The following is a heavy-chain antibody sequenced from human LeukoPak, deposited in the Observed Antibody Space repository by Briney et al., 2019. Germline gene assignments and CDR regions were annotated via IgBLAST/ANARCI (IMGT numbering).Heavy chain of an antibody. CDR1: GGSISSGGYS. CDR2: IYYSGST. V-gene: IGHV4-30-4*07. D-gene: IGHD5-24*01. CDR3: ARDKRDGYNYYFDY. Sequence: PSETLSLTCAVSGGSISSGGYSWSWIRQPPGKGLEWIGYIYYSGSTYYNPSLKSRVTISVDTSKNQFSLKLSSVTAADTAVYYCARDKRDGYNYYFDYWGQGTLVTVSS. J-gene: IGHJ4*02.